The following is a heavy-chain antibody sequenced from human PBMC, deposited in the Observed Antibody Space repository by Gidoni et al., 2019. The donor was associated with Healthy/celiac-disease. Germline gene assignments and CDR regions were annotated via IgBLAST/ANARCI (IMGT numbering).Heavy chain of an antibody. Sequence: EVQLVEPGGGLVQPGGSLRLSCAASGFTLSSYWMSWVRQAPGKGLLWVANIKQEGSEKYYVNSVKGRFTISRDNAKNSLYLQMNSLRAEDTAVYYCARDARPYNWNYDVPFDYWGQGTLVTVSS. D-gene: IGHD1-7*01. V-gene: IGHV3-7*01. J-gene: IGHJ4*02. CDR2: IKQEGSEK. CDR1: GFTLSSYW. CDR3: ARDARPYNWNYDVPFDY.